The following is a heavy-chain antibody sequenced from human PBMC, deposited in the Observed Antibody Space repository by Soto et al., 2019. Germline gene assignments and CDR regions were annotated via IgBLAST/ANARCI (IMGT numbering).Heavy chain of an antibody. Sequence: QITLKESGPTLVKPTQTLTLTCTFSGFSLSTSGVGVGWIRQPPGEALEWLALIYWNDDKRCSPSLKSSVIITKDTSKNQAVLTMTNMHPVDTATYYCARLTYNYDSSGYYFDYWGQGSLVTVST. D-gene: IGHD3-22*01. CDR1: GFSLSTSGVG. V-gene: IGHV2-5*01. CDR2: IYWNDDK. CDR3: ARLTYNYDSSGYYFDY. J-gene: IGHJ4*02.